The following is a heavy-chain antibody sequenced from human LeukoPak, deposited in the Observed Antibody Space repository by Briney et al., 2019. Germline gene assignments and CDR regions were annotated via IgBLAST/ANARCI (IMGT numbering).Heavy chain of an antibody. CDR1: GFTVSSNY. D-gene: IGHD2-15*01. J-gene: IGHJ4*02. CDR2: IYSGGST. V-gene: IGHV3-53*01. Sequence: GGSLRLSCAASGFTVSSNYMSWVRQAPGKELEWVSVIYSGGSTYYADSVKGRFTISRDNSKNTLYLQMNSLRAEDTAVYYCARLVGGSAYYFDYWGQGTLVTVSS. CDR3: ARLVGGSAYYFDY.